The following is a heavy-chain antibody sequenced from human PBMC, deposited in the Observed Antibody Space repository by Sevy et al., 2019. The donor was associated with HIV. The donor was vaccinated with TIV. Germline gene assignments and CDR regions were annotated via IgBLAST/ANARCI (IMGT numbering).Heavy chain of an antibody. J-gene: IGHJ4*02. D-gene: IGHD3-16*02. V-gene: IGHV3-7*01. CDR2: IKQDGNEK. Sequence: GGSLRLSCASSGFTFSAYWMSWVRQAPGKGLEWVANIKQDGNEKYYVDSVKGRFTISRDNAKNSLHLEMNSLRVEDTAVYYCARERNDYVWGTYRLYYFDYWGQGTLVTVSS. CDR1: GFTFSAYW. CDR3: ARERNDYVWGTYRLYYFDY.